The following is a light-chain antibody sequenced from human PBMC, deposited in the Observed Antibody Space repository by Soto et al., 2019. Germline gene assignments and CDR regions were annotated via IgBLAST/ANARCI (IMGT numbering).Light chain of an antibody. CDR1: QSISST. CDR3: QQYKDWPTT. V-gene: IGKV3-15*01. J-gene: IGKJ1*01. CDR2: GAY. Sequence: EIVMTQSPVTLSVSPGEGATLSCRASQSISSTVAWYQQKPGQAPRLLIYGAYTRATGIPARFSGSGSWTEFTLTISSLQSEDFVVYYCQQYKDWPTTFGQGTKVEIK.